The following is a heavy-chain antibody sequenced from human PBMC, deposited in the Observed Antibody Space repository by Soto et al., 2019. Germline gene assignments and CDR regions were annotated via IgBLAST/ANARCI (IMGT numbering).Heavy chain of an antibody. CDR3: ARASMVRGIIVNFDY. J-gene: IGHJ4*02. CDR1: GGTISSGGYY. V-gene: IGHV4-31*03. D-gene: IGHD3-10*01. Sequence: SETLSLTCTVSGGTISSGGYYWSWIRQHPGKGLEWIGYIYYSGNTYYNPSLKSRLIISVDRSKNQFSLQLSSVTAADTAVYYCARASMVRGIIVNFDYWGQGALVTVSS. CDR2: IYYSGNT.